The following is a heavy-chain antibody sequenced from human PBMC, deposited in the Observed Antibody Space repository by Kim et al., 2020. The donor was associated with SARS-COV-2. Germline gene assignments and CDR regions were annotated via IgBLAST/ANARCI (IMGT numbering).Heavy chain of an antibody. V-gene: IGHV3-53*01. D-gene: IGHD3-22*01. J-gene: IGHJ4*02. CDR2: IYIVGTT. CDR1: GFTVSSNY. Sequence: GGSLRLSCADSGFTVSSNYMIWARQAPGKGLEWVSIIYIVGTTYYADSVRGRFTISRDSSENTLYLQMNTLRAEDTAVYYCARAVNGYYFDYWGQGTLVTVSS. CDR3: ARAVNGYYFDY.